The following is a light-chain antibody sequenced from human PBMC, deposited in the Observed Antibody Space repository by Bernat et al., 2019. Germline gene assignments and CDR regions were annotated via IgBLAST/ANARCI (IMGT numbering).Light chain of an antibody. CDR1: QVIGTY. CDR2: GAS. J-gene: IGKJ5*01. CDR3: QQLNSFPIT. Sequence: DIQLTQSPSFLSASVGDRVTITCRASQVIGTYVAWYLQKPGKAPNLLIYGASTLQYGVPSRFSGSGIGTEFTLTISSLQPEDSASYYCQQLNSFPITFGQGTRLEIK. V-gene: IGKV1-9*01.